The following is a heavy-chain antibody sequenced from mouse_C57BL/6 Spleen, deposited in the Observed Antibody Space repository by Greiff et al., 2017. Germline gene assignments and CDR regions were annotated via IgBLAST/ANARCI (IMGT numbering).Heavy chain of an antibody. CDR2: ISYDGSN. CDR1: GYSITSGYY. J-gene: IGHJ4*01. CDR3: AREGAYDYDYAMDY. V-gene: IGHV3-6*01. Sequence: EVQVVESGPGLVKPSQSLSLTCSVTGYSITSGYYWNWIRQFPGNKLEWMGYISYDGSNNYNPSLKNRISITRDTSKNQFFLKLNSVTTEDTATYYCAREGAYDYDYAMDYWGQGTSVTVSS. D-gene: IGHD2-4*01.